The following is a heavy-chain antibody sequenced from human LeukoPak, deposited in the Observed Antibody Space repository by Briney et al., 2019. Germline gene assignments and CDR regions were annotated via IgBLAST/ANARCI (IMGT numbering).Heavy chain of an antibody. Sequence: GGSLRLSCAASGFTFSSYAMSWVRQAPGKGLEWVSAISGSGGSTYYADSVKGRFTISRDNSKNTLYLQMNSLRAEDTAVHYCAKPHTMVRGVITYWGQGTLVTVSS. CDR1: GFTFSSYA. CDR3: AKPHTMVRGVITY. J-gene: IGHJ4*02. V-gene: IGHV3-23*01. D-gene: IGHD3-10*01. CDR2: ISGSGGST.